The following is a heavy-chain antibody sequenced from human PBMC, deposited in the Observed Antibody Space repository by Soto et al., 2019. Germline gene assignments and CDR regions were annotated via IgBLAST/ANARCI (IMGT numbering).Heavy chain of an antibody. CDR3: ARDYYGSGTGLHYYYGMDV. CDR1: GGSISSYY. CDR2: IYYSGST. J-gene: IGHJ6*02. Sequence: PSETLSLSCTVSGGSISSYYWSWIRQPPGKGLEWIGYIYYSGSTNYNPSLKSRVTISVDTSKNQFSLKLSSVTAADTAVYYCARDYYGSGTGLHYYYGMDVWGQGTTVTVS. V-gene: IGHV4-59*01. D-gene: IGHD3-10*01.